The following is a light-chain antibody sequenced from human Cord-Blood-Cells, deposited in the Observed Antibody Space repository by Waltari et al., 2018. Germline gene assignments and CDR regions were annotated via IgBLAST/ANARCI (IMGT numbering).Light chain of an antibody. J-gene: IGKJ1*01. CDR2: GAS. V-gene: IGKV3-15*01. CDR3: QQYNNWPPWT. Sequence: EIVITQSPATLSVSPGERATLSCRASQSGSSNLTWYQQKPGQAPRILIYGASTRATGIPARFSGSGSGTEFTLTISSLQSEDFAVYYCQQYNNWPPWTFGQGTKVEIK. CDR1: QSGSSN.